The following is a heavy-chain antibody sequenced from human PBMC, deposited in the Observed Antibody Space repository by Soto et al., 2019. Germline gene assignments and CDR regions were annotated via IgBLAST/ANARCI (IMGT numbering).Heavy chain of an antibody. D-gene: IGHD3-22*01. CDR3: ARGAGDTIGYYYYAWAY. V-gene: IGHV3-66*01. CDR1: GFTVSSNY. Sequence: EVQLVESGGGLVQPGGSLRLSCAASGFTVSSNYMSWVRQAPGKGLEWVSVIYSGGSTYYADSVKGRFTISRDNSKNTLYLQMNSLRAEDTAVYYCARGAGDTIGYYYYAWAYWGQGTLVTVSS. CDR2: IYSGGST. J-gene: IGHJ4*02.